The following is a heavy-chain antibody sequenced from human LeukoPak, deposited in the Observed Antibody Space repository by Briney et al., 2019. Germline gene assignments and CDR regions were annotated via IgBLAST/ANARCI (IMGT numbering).Heavy chain of an antibody. Sequence: GGSLRLSCAASGFTFSSYWMSWVRQAPGKGLEWVANIKQDGSEKYYVDSVKGRFTISRDNAKNSLYLQMNSLRAEDTAVYCCARESGGYSYGYYYYMDVWGKGTTVTVSS. CDR2: IKQDGSEK. CDR1: GFTFSSYW. V-gene: IGHV3-7*01. J-gene: IGHJ6*03. CDR3: ARESGGYSYGYYYYMDV. D-gene: IGHD5-18*01.